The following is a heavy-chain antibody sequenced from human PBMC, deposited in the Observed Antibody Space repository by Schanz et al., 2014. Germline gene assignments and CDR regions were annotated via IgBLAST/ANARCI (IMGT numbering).Heavy chain of an antibody. CDR1: GYTFTSFG. CDR3: ARELRLEYYFDY. CDR2: INPNSGGT. Sequence: QVQLVQSGAEVKKPGASVKVACKASGYTFTSFGFSWVRLAPGQGPEWMGRINPNSGGTNYAQKFQGRVTMTRDTSISTAYMELSSLRSDDTAVYYCARELRLEYYFDYWGQGTLVTVSS. J-gene: IGHJ4*02. V-gene: IGHV1-2*02. D-gene: IGHD4-17*01.